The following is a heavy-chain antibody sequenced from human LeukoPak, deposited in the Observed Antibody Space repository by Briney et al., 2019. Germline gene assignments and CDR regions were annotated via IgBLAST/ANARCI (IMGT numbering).Heavy chain of an antibody. D-gene: IGHD4-17*01. CDR2: ISSSSSYI. CDR1: GXTFSSYS. CDR3: AREISYGDYPSGDAFDN. J-gene: IGHJ3*02. V-gene: IGHV3-21*01. Sequence: PGGSLRLSCAASGXTFSSYSVNWVRQAPGKGLEWVSSISSSSSYIYYADSVKGRFTISRDNAKNSLYLQMNSLRAEDTAVYFCAREISYGDYPSGDAFDNWGQGTMVTVSS.